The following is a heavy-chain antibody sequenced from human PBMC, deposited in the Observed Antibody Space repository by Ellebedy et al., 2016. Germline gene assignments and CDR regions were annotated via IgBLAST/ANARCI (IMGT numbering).Heavy chain of an antibody. CDR1: GFPFSTYW. CDR3: VREWPRENYGSGSSDF. V-gene: IGHV3-7*01. Sequence: GESLKISCAASGFPFSTYWMSWVRQAPGKGLEWVANINRDGSEINYEDSVKGLFTLSRDNAQGALYLQMNRLRVEDTGVYYCVREWPRENYGSGSSDFWGQGTLVTVSS. D-gene: IGHD3-10*01. J-gene: IGHJ4*02. CDR2: INRDGSEI.